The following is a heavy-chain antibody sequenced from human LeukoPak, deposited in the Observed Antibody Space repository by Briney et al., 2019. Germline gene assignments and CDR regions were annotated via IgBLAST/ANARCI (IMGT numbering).Heavy chain of an antibody. CDR3: ARGDTAMVTDFDY. J-gene: IGHJ4*02. Sequence: PSETLSLTCAVYGGSFSGYYWSWIRQPPGKGLEWIGEINHSGSTNYNPSLKSRVTISVDTSKNQFSLKLSPVTAADTAVYYCARGDTAMVTDFDYWGQGTLVTVSS. D-gene: IGHD5-18*01. V-gene: IGHV4-34*01. CDR2: INHSGST. CDR1: GGSFSGYY.